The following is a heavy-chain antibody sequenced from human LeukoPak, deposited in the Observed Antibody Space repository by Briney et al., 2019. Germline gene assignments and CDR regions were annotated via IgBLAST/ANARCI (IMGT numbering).Heavy chain of an antibody. Sequence: PGGSLRLSCAASGFTVSSNYMSWVRQAPGKGLEWVAVISYDGSNKYYADSVKGRFTISRDNSKNTLYLQMNSLRAEDTAVYYCARWGVGDYWGQGTLVTVSS. J-gene: IGHJ4*02. D-gene: IGHD1-26*01. CDR3: ARWGVGDY. CDR1: GFTVSSNY. V-gene: IGHV3-30*03. CDR2: ISYDGSNK.